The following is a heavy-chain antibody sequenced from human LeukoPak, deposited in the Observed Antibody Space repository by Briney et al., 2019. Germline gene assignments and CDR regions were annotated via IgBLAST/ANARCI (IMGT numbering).Heavy chain of an antibody. CDR3: ARKVLGEWLLGEAFDI. CDR2: IIPILGIA. J-gene: IGHJ3*02. D-gene: IGHD3-3*01. V-gene: IGHV1-69*02. CDR1: GYTLTELS. Sequence: SVKVSCKVSGYTLTELSMHWVRQAPGQGLEWMGRIIPILGIANYAQKFQGRVTITADKSTSTAYMELSSLRSEDTAVYYCARKVLGEWLLGEAFDIWGQGTMVTVSS.